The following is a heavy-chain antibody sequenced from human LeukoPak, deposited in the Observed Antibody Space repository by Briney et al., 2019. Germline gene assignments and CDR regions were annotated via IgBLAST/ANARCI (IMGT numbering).Heavy chain of an antibody. CDR3: ARSTASYDIWSGSSY. J-gene: IGHJ4*02. Sequence: GGSLRLSCAASGFTFSSYAMHWVRQAPGKGLEWVAVASFDGNHNYSADSVKGRFTISRDISKSTVYLQMNSLTAEDTAVYYCARSTASYDIWSGSSYWGQGTLVTVSS. CDR2: ASFDGNHN. CDR1: GFTFSSYA. V-gene: IGHV3-30*04. D-gene: IGHD3-3*01.